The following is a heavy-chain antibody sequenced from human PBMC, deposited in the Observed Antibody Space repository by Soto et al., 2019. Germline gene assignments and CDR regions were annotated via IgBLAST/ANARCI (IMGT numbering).Heavy chain of an antibody. CDR1: GVSISSGNYY. V-gene: IGHV4-31*03. D-gene: IGHD2-21*01. CDR3: SILVFCRGGGDNCYWFAP. Sequence: QVQLQESGPGLVKPSQTLSLTCTVTGVSISSGNYYWSWIRQHPGKGLEWIGFLSYSGNTSYNPSLKCRLTISVDTSETQFSLELTSVTAADTAVYYCSILVFCRGGGDNCYWFAPWGQGTLVTVSS. J-gene: IGHJ5*02. CDR2: LSYSGNT.